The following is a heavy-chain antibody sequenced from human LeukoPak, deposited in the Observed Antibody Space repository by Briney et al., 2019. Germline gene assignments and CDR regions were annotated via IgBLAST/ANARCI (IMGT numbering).Heavy chain of an antibody. Sequence: PGGSLRLSCAASGFTFSSYGMSWVRQAPGKGLEWVSYISSRSATIYYADSVKGRFTISRDNAKNSLYLQMNSLRAEDTAVYYCAELGITMIGGVWGKGTTVTISS. CDR2: ISSRSATI. V-gene: IGHV3-48*04. D-gene: IGHD3-10*02. CDR3: AELGITMIGGV. CDR1: GFTFSSYG. J-gene: IGHJ6*04.